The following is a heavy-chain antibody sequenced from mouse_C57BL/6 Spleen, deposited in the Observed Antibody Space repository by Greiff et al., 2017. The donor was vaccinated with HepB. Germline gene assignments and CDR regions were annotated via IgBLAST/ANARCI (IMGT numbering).Heavy chain of an antibody. V-gene: IGHV5-17*01. CDR2: ISSGSSTI. D-gene: IGHD2-4*01. CDR1: GFTFSDYG. J-gene: IGHJ3*01. CDR3: ARGPHYYDYDEAWFAY. Sequence: EVKLMESGGGLVKPGGSLKLSCAASGFTFSDYGMHWVRQAPEKGLEWVAYISSGSSTIYYADTVKGRFTISRDNAKNTLFLQMTSLRSEDTAMYYCARGPHYYDYDEAWFAYWGQGTLVTVSA.